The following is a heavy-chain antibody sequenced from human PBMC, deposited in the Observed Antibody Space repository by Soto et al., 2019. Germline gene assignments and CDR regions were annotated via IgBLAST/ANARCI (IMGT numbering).Heavy chain of an antibody. V-gene: IGHV3-74*02. D-gene: IGHD3-10*01. CDR1: GFTFSSYW. CDR2: MNEDGGTT. CDR3: ASDLSGRADV. J-gene: IGHJ6*02. Sequence: EVQLVESGGGLVRPGGSLRLSCAASGFTFSSYWMHWVRQAPGKGLVWVSRMNEDGGTTDYADSVKGRFTISRDNAKNTLYLQMNSLRVEDTAVYYWASDLSGRADVWGQGTTFTVS.